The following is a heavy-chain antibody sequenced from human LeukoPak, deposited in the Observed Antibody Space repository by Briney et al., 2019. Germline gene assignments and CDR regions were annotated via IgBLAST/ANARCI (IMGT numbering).Heavy chain of an antibody. J-gene: IGHJ6*03. Sequence: GGSLRLSCAASGFTLSSYSMNWVRQAPGKGLEWVSYISSSSTTIYYADSVKGRFTISRDNAKNSLYLQMNSLRAEDTAVYYCARGDYYYYYYMDVWGKGTTVTVSS. V-gene: IGHV3-48*01. CDR2: ISSSSTTI. CDR3: ARGDYYYYYYMDV. CDR1: GFTLSSYS.